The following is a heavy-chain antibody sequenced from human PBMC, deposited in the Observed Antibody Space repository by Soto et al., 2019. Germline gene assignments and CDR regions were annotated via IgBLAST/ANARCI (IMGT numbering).Heavy chain of an antibody. V-gene: IGHV3-74*01. J-gene: IGHJ4*02. CDR3: ARDLLYTSESYLLY. CDR1: GFSLSNYW. CDR2: INSDESEP. Sequence: PGGSLRLSCVASGFSLSNYWMHWVRQAPGQGLVWVSRINSDESEPSYADSVKGRFTISRDNVKNTLYLQMNSLRAEDTAVYYCARDLLYTSESYLLYWGQGTLVTVSS. D-gene: IGHD3-10*01.